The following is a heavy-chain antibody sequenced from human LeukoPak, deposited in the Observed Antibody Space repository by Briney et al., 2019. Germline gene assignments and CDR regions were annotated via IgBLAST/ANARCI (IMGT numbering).Heavy chain of an antibody. CDR3: ARFNSGGFDN. CDR1: GGSISSYY. V-gene: IGHV4-59*01. D-gene: IGHD3-10*01. CDR2: IYYSGST. J-gene: IGHJ4*02. Sequence: SETLSLTCTVPGGSISSYYWSWIRQPPGKGLEWIGYIYYSGSTDYNPSLKSRVTISVDTSKNQFSLNLNSVTAADTAVYFCARFNSGGFDNWGRGSLVSVSS.